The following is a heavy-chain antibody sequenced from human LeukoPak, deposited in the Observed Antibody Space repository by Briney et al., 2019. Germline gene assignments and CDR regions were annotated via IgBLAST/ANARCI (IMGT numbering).Heavy chain of an antibody. D-gene: IGHD2/OR15-2a*01. CDR2: IYYSGST. Sequence: SETLSLTCTVSGGSISSSSYYWGWIRQPPGKGLEWIGNIYYSGSTYYNPSLKSRVTISVDTSKNQFSLKLSSVTAADTAVYYCARRSGFLSFDIWGQGTMVTVSS. CDR1: GGSISSSSYY. V-gene: IGHV4-39*01. J-gene: IGHJ3*02. CDR3: ARRSGFLSFDI.